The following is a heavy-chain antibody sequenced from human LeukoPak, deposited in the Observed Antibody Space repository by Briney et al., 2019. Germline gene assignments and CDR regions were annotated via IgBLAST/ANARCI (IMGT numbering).Heavy chain of an antibody. J-gene: IGHJ4*02. V-gene: IGHV3-7*01. D-gene: IGHD6-19*01. Sequence: GGSLRLSCAASGFIFTNHWMSWVRQAPGKGLEWVANIKQDGSEKYYVDSVKGRFTISRDNAKNSLYLQMNSLRGEDTAVYYCARGGQWLVQDFWGQVTLVTVSS. CDR2: IKQDGSEK. CDR1: GFIFTNHW. CDR3: ARGGQWLVQDF.